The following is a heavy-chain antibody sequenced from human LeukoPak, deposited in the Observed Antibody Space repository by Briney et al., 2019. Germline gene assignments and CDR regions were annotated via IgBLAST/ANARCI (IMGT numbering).Heavy chain of an antibody. CDR3: ARGIAAAGTDDAFDI. CDR1: GYTFTSYD. J-gene: IGHJ3*02. V-gene: IGHV1-8*01. Sequence: GASVKVSCKASGYTFTSYDINWVRQATGQGLEWMGWMNPNSGNTGYAQKFQGRVTMTRNTSISTAYMELSSLRSDDTAVYYCARGIAAAGTDDAFDIWGQGTMVTVSS. D-gene: IGHD6-13*01. CDR2: MNPNSGNT.